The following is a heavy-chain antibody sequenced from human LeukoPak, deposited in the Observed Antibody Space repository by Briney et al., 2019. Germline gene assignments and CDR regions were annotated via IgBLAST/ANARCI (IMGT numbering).Heavy chain of an antibody. Sequence: ASVKVSCKASGYAFTSYDINWVRQAPGQGLEWMGWMNPNSGNTGYPQKFQGRVTMTRNTSISTAYMELSSLRSEDTAVYYCARADSSGYNLFDPWGQGTLVTVSS. CDR1: GYAFTSYD. D-gene: IGHD3-22*01. CDR2: MNPNSGNT. CDR3: ARADSSGYNLFDP. J-gene: IGHJ5*02. V-gene: IGHV1-8*01.